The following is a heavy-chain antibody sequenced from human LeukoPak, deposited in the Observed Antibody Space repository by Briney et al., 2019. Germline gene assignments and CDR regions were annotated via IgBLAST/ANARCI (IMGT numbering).Heavy chain of an antibody. D-gene: IGHD2-2*01. V-gene: IGHV3-11*01. CDR3: ARDLVVPAANYYYYYGMDV. Sequence: GGSLRLSCAASGFTFSDYYMSWIRQAPGKGLEWVSYISSSGSTIYYADSVKGRFTLSRDNAKNSLYLQMNSLRAEDTAVYYCARDLVVPAANYYYYYGMDVWGQGTTVTVSS. CDR1: GFTFSDYY. J-gene: IGHJ6*02. CDR2: ISSSGSTI.